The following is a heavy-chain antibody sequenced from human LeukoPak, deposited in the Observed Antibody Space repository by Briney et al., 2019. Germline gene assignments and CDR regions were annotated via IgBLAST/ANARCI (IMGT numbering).Heavy chain of an antibody. CDR3: AKVVGRIAAYDAFDI. CDR1: GFTFDDYA. D-gene: IGHD6-6*01. J-gene: IGHJ3*02. Sequence: GGSLRLSCAASGFTFDDYAMHWVRQAPGKGLEWVSGISWNSGSIGYADSVKGRFTISRDNAKNSLYLQMNSLRAEDMALYYCAKVVGRIAAYDAFDIWGQGTMVTVSS. CDR2: ISWNSGSI. V-gene: IGHV3-9*03.